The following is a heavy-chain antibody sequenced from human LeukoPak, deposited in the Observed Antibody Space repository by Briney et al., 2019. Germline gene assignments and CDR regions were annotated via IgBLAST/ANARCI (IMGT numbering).Heavy chain of an antibody. CDR3: AKDGLVVVPAAILPVDY. J-gene: IGHJ4*02. Sequence: GGSLRLSCAASGFTFSSYWMSWVRQAPGKGLEWVSAISGSGGSTYYADSVKGRFTISRDNSKNTLYLQMNSLRAEDTAVYYCAKDGLVVVPAAILPVDYWGQGTLVTVSS. D-gene: IGHD2-2*02. V-gene: IGHV3-23*01. CDR1: GFTFSSYW. CDR2: ISGSGGST.